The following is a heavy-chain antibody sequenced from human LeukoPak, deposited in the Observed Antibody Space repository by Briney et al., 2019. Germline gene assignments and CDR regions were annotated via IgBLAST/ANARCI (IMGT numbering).Heavy chain of an antibody. J-gene: IGHJ5*02. CDR2: IKNKANNYAT. D-gene: IGHD4-17*01. V-gene: IGHV3-73*01. Sequence: PGGSLRLSCAASGFTFSGSAMHWARQASGKGLEWVGRIKNKANNYATAYAASVKGRFTISRDDSKNTAYLQMNSLKIEDTAVYYCTRLDDYESWGQGTLVTVSS. CDR1: GFTFSGSA. CDR3: TRLDDYES.